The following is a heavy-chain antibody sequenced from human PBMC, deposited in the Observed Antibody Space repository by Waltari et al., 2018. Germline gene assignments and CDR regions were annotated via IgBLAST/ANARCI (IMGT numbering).Heavy chain of an antibody. CDR3: ATGGYGSYGS. CDR1: GYTFTDYY. CDR2: GDPEEGET. V-gene: IGHV1-69-2*01. J-gene: IGHJ4*02. D-gene: IGHD1-26*01. Sequence: EVQLVQSGAEVKKPGATVKISCKVSGYTFTDYYMHWVQQAPGKGLEWMGIGDPEEGETIYAGKVQGRVTITAETSTDTAYMELSSLRSEETAVYYCATGGYGSYGSWGQGTLVTVSS.